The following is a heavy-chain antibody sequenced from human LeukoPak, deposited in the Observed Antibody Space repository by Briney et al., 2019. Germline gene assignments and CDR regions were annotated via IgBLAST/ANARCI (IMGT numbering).Heavy chain of an antibody. CDR2: IYSGGST. D-gene: IGHD5-24*01. Sequence: GGSLRLSCAASGFTVSSNYMSWVRQAPGKGLEWVSVIYSGGSTYYADSVKGRFTISRDNSKTTLYLQMNSLRAEDTAVYYCARDPLGRWLQSSRYFDLWGRGTLVTVSS. CDR3: ARDPLGRWLQSSRYFDL. J-gene: IGHJ2*01. CDR1: GFTVSSNY. V-gene: IGHV3-66*02.